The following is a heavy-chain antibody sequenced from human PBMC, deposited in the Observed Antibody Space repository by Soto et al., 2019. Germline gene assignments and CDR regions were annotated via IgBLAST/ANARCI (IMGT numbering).Heavy chain of an antibody. J-gene: IGHJ4*02. CDR1: GGTFSSYA. CDR3: ARSSSGYYPVDY. D-gene: IGHD3-22*01. Sequence: QVQLVQSGAEVKKPGSSVKVSCKASGGTFSSYAISWVRQAPGQGLEWMGGIIPIFGTANYAQKFQGRVXIXAXXSTSTAYMELSSLRSEDTAVYYCARSSSGYYPVDYWGQGTLVTVSS. CDR2: IIPIFGTA. V-gene: IGHV1-69*12.